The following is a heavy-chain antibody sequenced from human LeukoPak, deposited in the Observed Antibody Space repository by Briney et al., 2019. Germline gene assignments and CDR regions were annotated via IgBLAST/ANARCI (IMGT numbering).Heavy chain of an antibody. CDR3: ARVPKYFDL. Sequence: SETLSLTCAVYDGSFSGFYWTWIRQPPGKGLEWIGQINHSRSTHYNPSLKSRVTISVDTSKNQFSLKLSSVTAADTAVYYCARVPKYFDLWGRGTLVTVSS. CDR1: DGSFSGFY. CDR2: INHSRST. V-gene: IGHV4-34*01. J-gene: IGHJ2*01.